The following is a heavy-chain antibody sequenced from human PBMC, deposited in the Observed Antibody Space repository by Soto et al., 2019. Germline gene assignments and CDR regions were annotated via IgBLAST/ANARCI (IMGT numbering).Heavy chain of an antibody. CDR1: GFTFSSYW. J-gene: IGHJ4*02. D-gene: IGHD6-19*01. V-gene: IGHV3-74*01. Sequence: GGSLRLSCAASGFTFSSYWMHWVRQAPGKGLVWVSRINSDGSSTSYADSVKGRFTISRDNAKNTLYLQMNSLRAEDTAVYYCARVSGWYERGDYWGQGTLVTVSS. CDR3: ARVSGWYERGDY. CDR2: INSDGSST.